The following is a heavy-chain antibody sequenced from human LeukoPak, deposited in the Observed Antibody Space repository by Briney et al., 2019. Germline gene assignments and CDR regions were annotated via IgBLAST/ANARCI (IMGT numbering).Heavy chain of an antibody. CDR1: GFTFSSYD. CDR3: ARGLRYCSGGSCYNSDAFDI. Sequence: GGSLRLSCAASGFTFSSYDMHWVRQATGKGLEWVSAMGTAGDPYYPGSVKGRFTISRENAKNSLYLQMISLRAGDTAVYYCARGLRYCSGGSCYNSDAFDIWGQGTMVTVSS. CDR2: MGTAGDP. V-gene: IGHV3-13*05. J-gene: IGHJ3*02. D-gene: IGHD2-15*01.